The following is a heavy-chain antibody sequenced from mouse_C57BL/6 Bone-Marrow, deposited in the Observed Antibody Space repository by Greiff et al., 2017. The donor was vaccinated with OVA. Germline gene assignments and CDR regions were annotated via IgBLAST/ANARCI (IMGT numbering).Heavy chain of an antibody. V-gene: IGHV1-4*01. CDR3: ARRGGYFDG. J-gene: IGHJ1*03. Sequence: VQLQQSGAELASPGASVKMSCKASGYTFTSYTMHWVKQRPGQGLEWIGYINPSSGYTKYNQKFKDKATLTADKSSSTAYMQLSRLKSEASAVYYGARRGGYFDGWGTGTTVTVSS. CDR2: INPSSGYT. CDR1: GYTFTSYT.